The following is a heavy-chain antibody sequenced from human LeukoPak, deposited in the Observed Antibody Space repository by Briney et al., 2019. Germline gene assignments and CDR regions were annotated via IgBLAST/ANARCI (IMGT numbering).Heavy chain of an antibody. V-gene: IGHV4-61*01. Sequence: SETLSLTCTVSGGSISSSSYYWSWIRQPPGKGLEWIGYIYYSGSTNYNPSLKSRVTISVDTSKNQFSLKLSSVTAADTAVYYCASGSAPKQLDYWGQGTLVTVSS. CDR2: IYYSGST. J-gene: IGHJ4*02. CDR3: ASGSAPKQLDY. D-gene: IGHD1/OR15-1a*01. CDR1: GGSISSSSYY.